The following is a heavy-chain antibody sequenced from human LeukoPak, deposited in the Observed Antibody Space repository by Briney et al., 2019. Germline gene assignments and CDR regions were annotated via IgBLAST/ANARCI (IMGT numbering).Heavy chain of an antibody. CDR3: ASSHLYSSSWYLSGRFDF. V-gene: IGHV4-59*01. D-gene: IGHD6-13*01. J-gene: IGHJ4*02. CDR1: GGSISSYY. CDR2: IYYTGTT. Sequence: SETLSLTCTVSGGSISSYYWTWLRQPPGKGLEYIGYIYYTGTTNYNPSLKRRVTISVDTSKNKFSLKLTSVTAADTAVYYCASSHLYSSSWYLSGRFDFWGQGTLVTVSS.